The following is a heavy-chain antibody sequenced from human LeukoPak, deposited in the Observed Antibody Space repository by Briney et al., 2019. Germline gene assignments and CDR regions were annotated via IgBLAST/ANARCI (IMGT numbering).Heavy chain of an antibody. V-gene: IGHV3-7*03. CDR3: ASGLVLDY. CDR2: IKQDGSEK. Sequence: AGGSLRLSCAASGFTFSSYWMRWVRQAPGKGLERVANIKQDGSEKNYVDSVKGRFTISRDNAKNSLYLQMNSLRAEDTAVYYCASGLVLDYWGQGTLVTVSS. CDR1: GFTFSSYW. J-gene: IGHJ4*02. D-gene: IGHD6-6*01.